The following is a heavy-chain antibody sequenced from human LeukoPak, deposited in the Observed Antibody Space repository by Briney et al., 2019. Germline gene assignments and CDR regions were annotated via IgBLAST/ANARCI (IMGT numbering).Heavy chain of an antibody. D-gene: IGHD2-2*01. CDR2: INSDGSST. V-gene: IGHV3-74*01. Sequence: SGGSLRLSCAASGFTFSSYWMNWVRQAPGKGLVWVSRINSDGSSTSYADSVKGRFTISRDNAKNTLYLQMNSLRAEDTAVYYCARRVVVPAAPYYFDYWGQGTLVTVSS. CDR3: ARRVVVPAAPYYFDY. CDR1: GFTFSSYW. J-gene: IGHJ4*02.